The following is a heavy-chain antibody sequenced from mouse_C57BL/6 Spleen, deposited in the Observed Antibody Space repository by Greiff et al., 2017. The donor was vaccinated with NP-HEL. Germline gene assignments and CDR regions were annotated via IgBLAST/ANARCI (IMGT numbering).Heavy chain of an antibody. CDR2: IYPSDSET. CDR3: ARWGGYYFDY. V-gene: IGHV1-61*01. CDR1: GYTFTSYW. J-gene: IGHJ2*01. Sequence: QVQLQQPGAELVRPGSSVKLSCKASGYTFTSYWMDWVKQRPGQGLEWIGNIYPSDSETHYNQKFKDKATLTVDKSSSTAYMQLSSLTSEDSAVYYCARWGGYYFDYWGKGTTLTVSS.